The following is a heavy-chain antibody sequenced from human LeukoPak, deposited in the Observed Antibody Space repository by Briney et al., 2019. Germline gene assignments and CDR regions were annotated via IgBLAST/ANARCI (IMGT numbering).Heavy chain of an antibody. J-gene: IGHJ1*01. Sequence: GGSLRLSCAASGFTFSSYTMSWVSQAPGKGLEWVSAISGSGGSTYYADSVKGRFTISRDNSKNTLYLQMNSLRAEDTAVYYWATYGDYSRNEYVQHWGQGTLVTVSS. CDR3: ATYGDYSRNEYVQH. V-gene: IGHV3-23*01. CDR2: ISGSGGST. CDR1: GFTFSSYT. D-gene: IGHD4-17*01.